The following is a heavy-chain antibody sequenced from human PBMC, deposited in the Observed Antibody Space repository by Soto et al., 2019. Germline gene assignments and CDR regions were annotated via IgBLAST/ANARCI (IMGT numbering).Heavy chain of an antibody. Sequence: ASVKVSCKASGYTFTSYGISWVRQAPGQGLEWMGWISAYNGNTNYAQKLQGRVTMTTDTSTSTAYMELRSLRSDDTAVYYCARDTLEWLLFGSGWFDPWGQGTLVTVSS. V-gene: IGHV1-18*01. J-gene: IGHJ5*02. CDR1: GYTFTSYG. CDR2: ISAYNGNT. CDR3: ARDTLEWLLFGSGWFDP. D-gene: IGHD3-3*01.